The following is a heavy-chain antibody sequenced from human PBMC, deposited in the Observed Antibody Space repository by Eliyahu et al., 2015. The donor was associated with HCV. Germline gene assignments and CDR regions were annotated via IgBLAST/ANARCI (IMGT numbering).Heavy chain of an antibody. D-gene: IGHD3-9*01. CDR3: ARITDVLGYFDWFFPFEY. CDR2: IYHSGRT. J-gene: IGHJ4*02. Sequence: QVQLQESGPGLVKPSETLSLTCAVSXXSXSXXXXWGWVRQPPXKGLEWIGSIYHSGRTYYNPSLKSRVTISVDTSKNQFSLKLSSVTAADTAVYYCARITDVLGYFDWFFPFEYWGQGTLVTVSS. CDR1: XXSXSXXXX. V-gene: IGHV4-38-2*01.